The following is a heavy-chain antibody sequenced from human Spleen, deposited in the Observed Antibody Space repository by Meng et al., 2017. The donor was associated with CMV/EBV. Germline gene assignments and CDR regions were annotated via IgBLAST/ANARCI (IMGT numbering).Heavy chain of an antibody. CDR1: GGIYSDYA. V-gene: IGHV1-69*10. J-gene: IGHJ6*02. CDR2: IIPILGIT. Sequence: SVKVSCKASGGIYSDYAISWVRQAPGQGLEWMGGIIPILGITNYAQRFQGRVTITADASTSTAYMELSSLTSEDTAVYYCATVNHPSDPPPPYYYYGMDVWGQGTTVTVSS. CDR3: ATVNHPSDPPPPYYYYGMDV. D-gene: IGHD1-14*01.